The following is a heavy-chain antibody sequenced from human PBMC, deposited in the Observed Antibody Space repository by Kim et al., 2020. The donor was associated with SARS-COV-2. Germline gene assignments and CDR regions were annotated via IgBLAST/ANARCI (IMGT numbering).Heavy chain of an antibody. J-gene: IGHJ3*02. D-gene: IGHD3-10*01. V-gene: IGHV3-7*03. CDR3: AREDRRSTMVRGVKAAFDI. CDR2: IKQDGSEK. CDR1: GFTFSSYW. Sequence: GGSLRLSCAASGFTFSSYWMSWVRQAPGKGLEWVANIKQDGSEKYYVDSVKGRFTISRDNAKNSLYLQMNSLRAEDTAVYYCAREDRRSTMVRGVKAAFDIWGQGTMDTVSS.